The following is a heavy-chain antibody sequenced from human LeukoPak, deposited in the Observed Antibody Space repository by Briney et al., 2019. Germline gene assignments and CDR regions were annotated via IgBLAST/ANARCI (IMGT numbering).Heavy chain of an antibody. CDR1: GGSISSSNW. Sequence: PSGTLSLTCAVSGGSISSSNWWSWVRQPPGKGLEWIGEIYHSGSTNYNPSLKSRVTISVDKSKNQFSLKLSSVTAADTAVYYCERERTRYYYDSSGLHSDYWGQGTLVTVSS. D-gene: IGHD3-22*01. J-gene: IGHJ4*02. CDR2: IYHSGST. V-gene: IGHV4-4*02. CDR3: ERERTRYYYDSSGLHSDY.